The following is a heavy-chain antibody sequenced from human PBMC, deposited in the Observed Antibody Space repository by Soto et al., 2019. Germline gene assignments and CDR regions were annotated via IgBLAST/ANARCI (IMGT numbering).Heavy chain of an antibody. D-gene: IGHD3-22*01. V-gene: IGHV3-30*18. Sequence: PGGSLRLSCAASGFTFSSYGMHWVRQAPGKGLEWVAVISSDGSNKYYADSVKGRFTISRDNSKNTLYLQMNSLRAEDTAVYYCAKDSRPYDSSGYYSYWGQGTLVTVSS. CDR2: ISSDGSNK. J-gene: IGHJ4*02. CDR1: GFTFSSYG. CDR3: AKDSRPYDSSGYYSY.